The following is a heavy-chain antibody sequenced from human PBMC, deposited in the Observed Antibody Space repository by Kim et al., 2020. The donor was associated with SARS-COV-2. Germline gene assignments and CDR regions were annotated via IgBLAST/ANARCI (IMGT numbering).Heavy chain of an antibody. CDR3: ATYSNYYYYGMDV. V-gene: IGHV3-23*01. CDR2: ISGSGGST. D-gene: IGHD2-15*01. Sequence: GGSLRLSCAASGFTFSSYAMSWVRQAPGKGLEWVSAISGSGGSTYYADSVKGRFTISRDNSKNTLYLQMNSLRAEDTAVYYCATYSNYYYYGMDVWGQGTSVTVPS. J-gene: IGHJ6*02. CDR1: GFTFSSYA.